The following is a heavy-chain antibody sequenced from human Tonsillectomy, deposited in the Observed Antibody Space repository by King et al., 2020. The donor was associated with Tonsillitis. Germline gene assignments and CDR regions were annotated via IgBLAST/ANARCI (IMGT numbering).Heavy chain of an antibody. J-gene: IGHJ3*02. CDR3: ARGAYCSNGIRCTDDAFDI. CDR2: IIPIFGTA. CDR1: GGTFSNYA. V-gene: IGHV1-69*01. Sequence: VQLVESGPEVKKPGSSVKVSCKASGGTFSNYAISWVRQAPGQGLEWMGGIIPIFGTANYAQKFQGRVTITADESTSTAYMELSSLRSEDTAVYYCARGAYCSNGIRCTDDAFDIWGQGTMVTVSS. D-gene: IGHD2-8*01.